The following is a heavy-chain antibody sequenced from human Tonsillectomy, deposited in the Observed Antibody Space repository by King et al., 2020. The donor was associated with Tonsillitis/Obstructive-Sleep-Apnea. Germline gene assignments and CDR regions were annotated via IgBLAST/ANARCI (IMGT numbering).Heavy chain of an antibody. CDR3: ARIYSSSWYYYYGMDV. D-gene: IGHD6-13*01. Sequence: LQLQESGPGLVKPSETLSLTCTVSGGSISSSSYYWGWIRQPPGKGLEWIGSIYYSGSTYYNPSLKSRVTISVDTSKNQFSLKLSSVTAADTAVYYCARIYSSSWYYYYGMDVWGQGTTVTVSS. J-gene: IGHJ6*02. CDR2: IYYSGST. V-gene: IGHV4-39*01. CDR1: GGSISSSSYY.